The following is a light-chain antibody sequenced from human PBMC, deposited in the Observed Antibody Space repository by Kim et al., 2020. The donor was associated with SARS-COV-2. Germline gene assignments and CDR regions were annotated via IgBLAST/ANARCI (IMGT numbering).Light chain of an antibody. Sequence: VCQGQTASIAGSGDGVRSIYACCYQQRPGQSPVLFIYQDRPRPSPIPLRFSGSEAGNTVTLTMGGTQAMEESYYYWQARNSSNWVFGGGTQLTVL. CDR2: QDR. CDR1: GVRSIY. CDR3: QARNSSNWV. V-gene: IGLV3-1*01. J-gene: IGLJ3*02.